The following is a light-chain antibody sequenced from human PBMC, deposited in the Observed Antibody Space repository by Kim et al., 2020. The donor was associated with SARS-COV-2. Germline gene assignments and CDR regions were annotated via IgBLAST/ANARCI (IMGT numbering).Light chain of an antibody. Sequence: QSALTQPASVSGSPGQWISISCTGTDSDIGAYNHVSWYQKYPGKAPKVIVYDVNNRASGISDRFSGSRSGNTASLTVSGLQPEDEADYYCSAYTNIDTVIFGGGTQLTVL. CDR2: DVN. CDR3: SAYTNIDTVI. V-gene: IGLV2-14*03. J-gene: IGLJ2*01. CDR1: DSDIGAYNH.